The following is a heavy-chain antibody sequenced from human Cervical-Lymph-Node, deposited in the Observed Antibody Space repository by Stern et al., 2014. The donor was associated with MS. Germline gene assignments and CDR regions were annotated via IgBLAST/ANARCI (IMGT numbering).Heavy chain of an antibody. CDR3: ARIGGVGALDY. CDR2: INPNTGDT. CDR1: GDTFTGYY. Sequence: QLEQSGAEVKKPGASVKVSCKASGDTFTGYYWHWVRQAPGQGPEWMGRINPNTGDTNYAPKIQGRVTMTRDTSISTAYMELSRLRSDDTAVYYCARIGGVGALDYWGQGTLVTVSS. D-gene: IGHD1-26*01. V-gene: IGHV1-2*06. J-gene: IGHJ4*02.